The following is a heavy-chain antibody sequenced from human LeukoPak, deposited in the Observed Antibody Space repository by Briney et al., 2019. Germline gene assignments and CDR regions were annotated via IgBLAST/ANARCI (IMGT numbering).Heavy chain of an antibody. J-gene: IGHJ6*02. CDR3: ATSGWDTIDYFYGMDV. D-gene: IGHD6-19*01. Sequence: PGGSLRLSCAASGFTFSDYYMSWIRQAPGKGLEWVSYISSSGSTIYYADSVKGRFTISRDNAKNSLYLQMNSLRAEDTAVYYCATSGWDTIDYFYGMDVWGHGTTVTVSS. CDR2: ISSSGSTI. CDR1: GFTFSDYY. V-gene: IGHV3-11*01.